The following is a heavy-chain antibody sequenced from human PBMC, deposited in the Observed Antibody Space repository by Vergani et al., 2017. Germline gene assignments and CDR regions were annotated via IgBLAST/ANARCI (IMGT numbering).Heavy chain of an antibody. CDR1: GGSISSSSYY. D-gene: IGHD2-2*01. V-gene: IGHV4-61*02. J-gene: IGHJ6*02. Sequence: QLQLQESGPGLVKPSETLSLTCTVSGGSISSSSYYWSWIRQPAGKGLEWIGRIYTSGSTNYNPSLKSRVTMSVDTSKNQFSLKLSSVTAADTAVYYCARAQGYQHYYYYYGMDVWGQGTTVTVSS. CDR2: IYTSGST. CDR3: ARAQGYQHYYYYYGMDV.